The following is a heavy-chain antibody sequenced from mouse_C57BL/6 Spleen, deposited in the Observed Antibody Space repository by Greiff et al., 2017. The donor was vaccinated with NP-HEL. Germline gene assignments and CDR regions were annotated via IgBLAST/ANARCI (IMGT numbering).Heavy chain of an antibody. Sequence: QVQLQQPGAELVKPGASVKLSCKASGYTFTSYWMHWVKQRPGQGLEWIGMIHPNSGSTNYNEKFKSKATLTVDKSSSTAYMQLSSLTSEDSAVYYCASPFITTVVATHYYAMDYWGQGTSVTVSS. CDR2: IHPNSGST. D-gene: IGHD1-1*01. J-gene: IGHJ4*01. V-gene: IGHV1-64*01. CDR3: ASPFITTVVATHYYAMDY. CDR1: GYTFTSYW.